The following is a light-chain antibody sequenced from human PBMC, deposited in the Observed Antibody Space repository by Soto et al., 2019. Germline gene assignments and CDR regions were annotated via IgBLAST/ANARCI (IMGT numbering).Light chain of an antibody. CDR3: QQYNSYSWT. V-gene: IGKV1-5*01. CDR1: QTISTW. CDR2: AAS. Sequence: DIQMTQSPSTLSASVGDRVTISFRASQTISTWLAWYQQKPGKAPKLLIYAASTLQGGVPSRFSGSGSGTDFTLTISSLQPDDFATYYCQQYNSYSWTFGQGTKV. J-gene: IGKJ1*01.